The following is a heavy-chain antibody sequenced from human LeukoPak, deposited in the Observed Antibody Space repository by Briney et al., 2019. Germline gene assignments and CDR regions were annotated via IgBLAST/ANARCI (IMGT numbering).Heavy chain of an antibody. Sequence: SQTLSLTCAISGDSVSSDSAAWNWIRQSPSRGLEWRGRTYFRSKWYNDYAVSVKSRITIKPDTSKNQFSLQLNSVTPEDTAVYYCARGAEHYMVRGVITFFDYWGQGTLVTVSS. J-gene: IGHJ4*02. V-gene: IGHV6-1*01. CDR3: ARGAEHYMVRGVITFFDY. D-gene: IGHD3-10*01. CDR2: TYFRSKWYN. CDR1: GDSVSSDSAA.